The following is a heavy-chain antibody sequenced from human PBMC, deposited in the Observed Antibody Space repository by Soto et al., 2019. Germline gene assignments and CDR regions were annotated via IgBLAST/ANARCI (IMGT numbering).Heavy chain of an antibody. Sequence: AXGKVSCIPSGFTFSTSAVRGGRQARGQRPEWMGWIVGGSGNTNYAQNSQERVIITRDMSTSTVYMELSSLRSDDTAVYFCAARRSGLYAMDVWGQGTTVTVSS. CDR3: AARRSGLYAMDV. J-gene: IGHJ6*02. CDR2: IVGGSGNT. D-gene: IGHD1-26*01. V-gene: IGHV1-58*01. CDR1: GFTFSTSA.